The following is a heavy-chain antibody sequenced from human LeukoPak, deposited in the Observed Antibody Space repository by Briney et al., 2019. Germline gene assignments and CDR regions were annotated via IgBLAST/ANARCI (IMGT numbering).Heavy chain of an antibody. V-gene: IGHV4-59*01. D-gene: IGHD1-26*01. J-gene: IGHJ4*02. CDR1: GGSISSYY. Sequence: SETLSLTCTVSGGSISSYYWSWIRQPPGKGLEWIGYIYYSGSTNYNPSLKSRVTISVDTSKNQFSLKLSSVTAADTAVYYCARDIGRSQGDYWGQGTQVTVSS. CDR2: IYYSGST. CDR3: ARDIGRSQGDY.